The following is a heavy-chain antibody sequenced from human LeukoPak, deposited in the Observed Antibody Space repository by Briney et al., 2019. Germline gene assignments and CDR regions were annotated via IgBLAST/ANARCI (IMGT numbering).Heavy chain of an antibody. D-gene: IGHD2-2*02. V-gene: IGHV4-59*12. CDR2: IYYSGST. CDR1: GASISSYY. J-gene: IGHJ6*03. CDR3: ARLGVDCSSTSCYRVYYYYYYMDV. Sequence: SETLSLTCTVSGASISSYYWSWIRQPPGKGLEWIGSIYYSGSTYYNPSLKSRVTISVDTSKNQFSLKLSSVTAADTAVYYCARLGVDCSSTSCYRVYYYYYYMDVWGKGTTVTVSS.